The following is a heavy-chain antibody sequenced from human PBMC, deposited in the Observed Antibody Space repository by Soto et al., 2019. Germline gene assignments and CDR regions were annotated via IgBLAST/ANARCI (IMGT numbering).Heavy chain of an antibody. CDR2: ISAYNGNT. CDR3: ARDSVRFGVLRNPFDY. V-gene: IGHV1-18*04. CDR1: GYTFTSYY. Sequence: XSGKLSCKASGYTFTSYYIHWLREAPGQGLEWMGWISAYNGNTNYAQKLQGRVTMTTDTSTSTAYMELRSLRSDDTAVYYCARDSVRFGVLRNPFDYWGQGTLVTVS. J-gene: IGHJ4*02. D-gene: IGHD3-10*01.